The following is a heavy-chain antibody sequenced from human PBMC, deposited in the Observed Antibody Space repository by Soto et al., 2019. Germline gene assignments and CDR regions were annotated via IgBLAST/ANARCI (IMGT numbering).Heavy chain of an antibody. CDR1: GFTFSSYA. CDR2: IKGDGSET. CDR3: LRGNSGYGNFDY. V-gene: IGHV3-23*01. D-gene: IGHD5-12*01. Sequence: PGGSLRLSCAASGFTFSSYAMSWVRQAPGKGLEWVSAIKGDGSETNYADSVKGRFTISRDNAKNTLYLQLNSLRAEDTAVYYCLRGNSGYGNFDYWGQGTRVTV. J-gene: IGHJ4*02.